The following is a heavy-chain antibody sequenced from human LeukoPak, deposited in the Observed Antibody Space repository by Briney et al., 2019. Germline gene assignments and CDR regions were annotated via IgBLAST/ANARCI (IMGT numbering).Heavy chain of an antibody. CDR3: ARDRHGVDTAIVIPT. J-gene: IGHJ4*02. V-gene: IGHV4-31*03. Sequence: SETLSLTCTVSGGSISSGGYYWSWIRQHPGKGLEWIGYIYYSGSTYYNPSLKSRVAISVDTSKNQFSLKLSSVTAADTAVYYCARDRHGVDTAIVIPTWGQGTLVTVSS. D-gene: IGHD5-18*01. CDR1: GGSISSGGYY. CDR2: IYYSGST.